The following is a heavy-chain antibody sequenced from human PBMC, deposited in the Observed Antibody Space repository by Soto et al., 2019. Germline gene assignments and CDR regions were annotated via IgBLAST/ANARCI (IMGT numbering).Heavy chain of an antibody. CDR3: ARDGSGSPRAEYFQH. J-gene: IGHJ1*01. CDR1: GGSISSGGYY. V-gene: IGHV4-31*03. Sequence: QVQLQESGPGLVKPSQTLSLTCTVSGGSISSGGYYWSWIRQHPGKGLEWIGYIYYSGSTYYNPSLKSRVTISVDTSKNQFSLKLSSVTAADTAVYYCARDGSGSPRAEYFQHWGQGTLVTVSS. CDR2: IYYSGST. D-gene: IGHD3-10*01.